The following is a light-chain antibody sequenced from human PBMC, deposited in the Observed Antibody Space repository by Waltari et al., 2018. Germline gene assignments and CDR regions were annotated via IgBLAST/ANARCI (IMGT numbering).Light chain of an antibody. J-gene: IGKJ5*01. CDR2: GAS. CDR1: QSVNTN. Sequence: EILMTQSPGTLTVSPGDPVTLSCRASQSVNTNLAWYQQKPGQAPRLLIYGASNRATGTPARFSGSGSGTEFSLAISGLQSEDFAVYYCQQYNDWPPIAFGQGTRLEIK. V-gene: IGKV3-15*01. CDR3: QQYNDWPPIA.